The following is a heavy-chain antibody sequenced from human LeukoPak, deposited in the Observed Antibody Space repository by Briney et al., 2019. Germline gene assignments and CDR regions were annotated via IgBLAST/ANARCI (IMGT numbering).Heavy chain of an antibody. Sequence: GRSLRLSCAASGFTFSSYGMHWVRQSPGKGLEWLSYIDSSGDVIYYADSVKGRFTISRDNAKNSLYLQMSSLRAEDTAVYYCAKGTHSSSWHWFDPWGQGTLVTVST. V-gene: IGHV3-48*04. CDR1: GFTFSSYG. CDR2: IDSSGDVI. D-gene: IGHD6-13*01. CDR3: AKGTHSSSWHWFDP. J-gene: IGHJ5*02.